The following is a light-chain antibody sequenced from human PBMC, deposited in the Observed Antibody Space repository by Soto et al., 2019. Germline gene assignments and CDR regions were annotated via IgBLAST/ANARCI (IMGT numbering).Light chain of an antibody. CDR2: GAS. J-gene: IGKJ4*01. V-gene: IGKV3-15*01. Sequence: EVVMTQSPATLSVSPGERVTLSCTASQSVSGNLAWYQQKPGQAPGLLIHGASTRATDIPARFSGSGSGTEFTLTITSLQSEDFAVYYCQQYHNWPPGLTFGGGTRVEIK. CDR1: QSVSGN. CDR3: QQYHNWPPGLT.